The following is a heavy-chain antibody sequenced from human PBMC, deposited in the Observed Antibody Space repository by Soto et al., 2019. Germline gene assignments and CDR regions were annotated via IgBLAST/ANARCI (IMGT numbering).Heavy chain of an antibody. V-gene: IGHV1-18*01. CDR2: ISAYNGNT. Sequence: QVQLVQSGAEVKKPGASVKVSCKASGYTFTSYGISWVRQAPGQGLEWMGWISAYNGNTNYAQKLQGRVTMTTDTSTSTAYMELRSLRSDDTAVYYCVRGHDDILTGPKYYYYYMDVWGKGTTVTVSS. CDR1: GYTFTSYG. CDR3: VRGHDDILTGPKYYYYYMDV. J-gene: IGHJ6*03. D-gene: IGHD3-9*01.